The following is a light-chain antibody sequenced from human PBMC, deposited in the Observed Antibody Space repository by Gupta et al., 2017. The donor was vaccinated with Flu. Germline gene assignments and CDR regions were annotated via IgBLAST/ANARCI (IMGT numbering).Light chain of an antibody. J-gene: IGKJ3*01. V-gene: IGKV3-15*01. CDR1: QSISNN. CDR3: QQENRGPQGFT. CDR2: GAS. Sequence: EIVVTQSPATLSVSPGERVTLSCTASQSISNNLAWYQQKPGQAPRLLIYGASNRGTGSTARCSGGGAGTEFTLTISSRQSEDFAVYYCQQENRGPQGFTFGHGTKVDIK.